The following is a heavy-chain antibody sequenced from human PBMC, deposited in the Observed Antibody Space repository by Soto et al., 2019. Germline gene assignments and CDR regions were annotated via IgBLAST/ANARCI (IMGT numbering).Heavy chain of an antibody. CDR3: ARDRVTMVRGARRYWFDY. V-gene: IGHV1-46*03. D-gene: IGHD3-10*01. Sequence: GASVKVSCKASGYTFTSYYMHWVRQAPGQGLEWMGIINPSGGSTSYAQKFQGRVTMTRDTSTSTVYMELSSLRSEDTAVYYCARDRVTMVRGARRYWFDYWGQGTLVTVSS. J-gene: IGHJ4*02. CDR2: INPSGGST. CDR1: GYTFTSYY.